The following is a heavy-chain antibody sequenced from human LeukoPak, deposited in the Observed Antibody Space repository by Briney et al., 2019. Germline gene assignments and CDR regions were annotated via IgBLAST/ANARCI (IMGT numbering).Heavy chain of an antibody. Sequence: GGALRLSCTASGFTFSSYPMYWVRQAPGKGLEWVSAITGNGDTTYYADSMKGRFTLSRDNSRDTLFLQMNSLRAEDTAVYYCAKRPGFPYYYYGMDVWGQGTTVTVSS. J-gene: IGHJ6*02. CDR2: ITGNGDTT. D-gene: IGHD1-14*01. V-gene: IGHV3-23*01. CDR1: GFTFSSYP. CDR3: AKRPGFPYYYYGMDV.